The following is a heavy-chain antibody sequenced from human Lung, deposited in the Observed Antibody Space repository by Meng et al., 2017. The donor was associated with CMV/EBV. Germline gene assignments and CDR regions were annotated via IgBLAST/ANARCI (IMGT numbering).Heavy chain of an antibody. Sequence: QVQLQQWGAGLLKPSXXXXLXXXVDGGSFSGYYWSWIRQPPGKGLEWIGEINHSGSTNYNPSLKSRVTISVDTSKNQFSLKLSSVTAADTAVYYCARASARVAAAGRRDLRYWGQGTLVTVSS. V-gene: IGHV4-34*01. CDR2: INHSGST. D-gene: IGHD6-13*01. J-gene: IGHJ4*02. CDR3: ARASARVAAAGRRDLRY. CDR1: GGSFSGYY.